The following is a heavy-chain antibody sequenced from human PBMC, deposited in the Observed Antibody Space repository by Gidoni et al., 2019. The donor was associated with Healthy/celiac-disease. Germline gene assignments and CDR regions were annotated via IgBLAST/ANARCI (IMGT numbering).Heavy chain of an antibody. CDR2: ISYDGSNK. V-gene: IGHV3-30-3*01. CDR3: ARDHYDSSGYTDY. Sequence: QVQLVESGGGVVQPGRSLRLSCAASGFTFSSYAMHWVRQAPGKGLEWVAVISYDGSNKYYADSVKGRFTISRDNSKNTLYLQMNSLRAEDTAVYYCARDHYDSSGYTDYWGQGTLVTVSS. D-gene: IGHD3-22*01. J-gene: IGHJ4*02. CDR1: GFTFSSYA.